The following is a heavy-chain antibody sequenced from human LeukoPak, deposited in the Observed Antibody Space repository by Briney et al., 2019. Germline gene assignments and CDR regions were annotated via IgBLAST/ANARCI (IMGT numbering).Heavy chain of an antibody. CDR1: GYTFSGYY. D-gene: IGHD6-19*01. V-gene: IGHV1-2*02. J-gene: IGHJ4*02. Sequence: ASVKVSCKASGYTFSGYYMHWVRQAPGQGLEWMGWINPNSGGTNYAQKFQGRVAMTRDTSISTAYMELRRLRSDDTAVYYRVRLGYTSGSDYWGQGTLVTVSS. CDR2: INPNSGGT. CDR3: VRLGYTSGSDY.